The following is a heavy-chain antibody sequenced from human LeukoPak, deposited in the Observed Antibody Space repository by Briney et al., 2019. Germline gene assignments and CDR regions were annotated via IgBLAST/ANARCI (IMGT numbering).Heavy chain of an antibody. D-gene: IGHD6-13*01. CDR2: IYYSGST. Sequence: SETLSLTCTVSGGSISSGGYYWSWIRQHPGKGLEWIGYIYYSGSTYYNPYLKSRVTISVDTSKNQFSLKLSSVTAADTAVYYCARDVIAAAGWMTTDYWGQGTLVTVSS. CDR3: ARDVIAAAGWMTTDY. J-gene: IGHJ4*02. V-gene: IGHV4-31*03. CDR1: GGSISSGGYY.